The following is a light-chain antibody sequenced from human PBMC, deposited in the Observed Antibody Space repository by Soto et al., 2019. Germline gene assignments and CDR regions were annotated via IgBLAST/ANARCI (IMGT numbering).Light chain of an antibody. J-gene: IGKJ1*01. Sequence: IQMTQSPSSLSASVGDRVTMTCRAGQSISSYLNWYQQKPGKAPKLLIYKASTLKSGVPSRFSGSGSGTEFTLTISSLQPDDFATYYCQQYNSYSWTFGQGTQIDIK. CDR3: QQYNSYSWT. CDR2: KAS. V-gene: IGKV1-5*03. CDR1: QSISSY.